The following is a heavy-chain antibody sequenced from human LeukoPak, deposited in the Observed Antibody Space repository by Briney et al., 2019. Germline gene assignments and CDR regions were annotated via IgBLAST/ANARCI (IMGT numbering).Heavy chain of an antibody. V-gene: IGHV4-4*07. Sequence: SETLSLTCTVSGGSISSYYWSWIRQPAGKGLEWIGRIYTSGSTNYDPSLKSRVTMSVDTSKNQFSLKLSSVTAADTAVYYCARDEYYYGSGNFYMDVWGKGTTVTISS. CDR3: ARDEYYYGSGNFYMDV. CDR2: IYTSGST. J-gene: IGHJ6*03. D-gene: IGHD3-10*01. CDR1: GGSISSYY.